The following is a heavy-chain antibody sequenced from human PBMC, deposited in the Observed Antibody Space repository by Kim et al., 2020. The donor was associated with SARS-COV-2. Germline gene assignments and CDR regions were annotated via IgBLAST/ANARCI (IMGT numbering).Heavy chain of an antibody. J-gene: IGHJ4*02. CDR3: ARSDHYGSGSHWGDY. Sequence: SETLSLTCTVSGYSISSGYYWGWIRQPPGKGLEWIGSIYHSGSTYYNPSLKSRVTISVDTSKNQFSLKLSSVTAADTAVYYCARSDHYGSGSHWGDYWGQGTLVTVSS. CDR1: GYSISSGYY. CDR2: IYHSGST. V-gene: IGHV4-38-2*02. D-gene: IGHD3-10*01.